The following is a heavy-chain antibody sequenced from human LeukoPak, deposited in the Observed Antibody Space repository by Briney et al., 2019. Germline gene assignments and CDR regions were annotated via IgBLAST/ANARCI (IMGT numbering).Heavy chain of an antibody. V-gene: IGHV3-48*03. CDR3: ARTRYYDSSGYYFDDAFDI. D-gene: IGHD3-22*01. J-gene: IGHJ3*02. Sequence: QTGGSLRLSCAASGFTFSSYEMNWVRQAPGKGLEWVSYISSSGSTMYYADSVKGRFTISRDNAKNSLYLQMNSLRAEDTAVYYCARTRYYDSSGYYFDDAFDIWGQGTMVTVSS. CDR2: ISSSGSTM. CDR1: GFTFSSYE.